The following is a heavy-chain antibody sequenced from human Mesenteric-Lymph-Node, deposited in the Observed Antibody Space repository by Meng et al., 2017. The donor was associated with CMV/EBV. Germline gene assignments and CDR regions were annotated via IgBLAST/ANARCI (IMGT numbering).Heavy chain of an antibody. CDR3: ARGDQYFQH. CDR2: TCYKSKWNN. V-gene: IGHV6-1*01. CDR1: GDRFSSNSAA. Sequence: CALSGDRFSSNSAAWNWIRQSPSRGLEWLGRTCYKSKWNNNYAVSVKSRITINPDTSKNQFSLQLKSVTPEDTAVYYCARGDQYFQHWGQGTLVTVSS. J-gene: IGHJ1*01.